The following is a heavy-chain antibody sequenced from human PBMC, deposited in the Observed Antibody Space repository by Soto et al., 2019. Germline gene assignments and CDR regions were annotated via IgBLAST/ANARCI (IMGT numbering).Heavy chain of an antibody. V-gene: IGHV3-23*01. J-gene: IGHJ4*02. CDR2: ISANDVGT. D-gene: IGHD1-20*01. CDR3: AKAKNDYNWDNRPPFDY. Sequence: GGSLRLSCEASGFTLRNYAMTWIRQAPGKGLEWVSLISANDVGTYYAESVKTRFTISTDQSRNTVYLQMDSLRADDTAIYYCAKAKNDYNWDNRPPFDYWGQGTLVTVSS. CDR1: GFTLRNYA.